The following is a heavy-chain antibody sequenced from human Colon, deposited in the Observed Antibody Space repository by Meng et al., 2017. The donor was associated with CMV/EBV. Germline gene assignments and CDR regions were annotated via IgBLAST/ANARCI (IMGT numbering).Heavy chain of an antibody. CDR1: WFSLCTSRVS. Sequence: QITLKEHDSGLVKPKQSLTLTCSFAWFSLCTSRVSVGWIRQPPGKALEWLALIHGDDTNEYNPSLSNRLTVTGDTSKNQVFLTLTNVDPVDTGTYYCVQRHSSSTGEVHWGQGTLVTVSS. J-gene: IGHJ4*02. V-gene: IGHV2-5*02. D-gene: IGHD6-6*01. CDR2: IHGDDTN. CDR3: VQRHSSSTGEVH.